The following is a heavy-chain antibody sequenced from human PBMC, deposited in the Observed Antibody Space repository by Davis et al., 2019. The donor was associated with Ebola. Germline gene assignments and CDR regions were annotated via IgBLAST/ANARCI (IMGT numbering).Heavy chain of an antibody. D-gene: IGHD2-8*01. CDR3: ARGPNPFDY. Sequence: GESLKISCAASGFTVSSNYMSWVRQAPGTGLEWVANIKQDGSEKYYVDSVKGRFTISRDNAKNSLYLQMNSLRAEDTAVYYCARGPNPFDYWGQGTPVTVSS. J-gene: IGHJ4*02. CDR2: IKQDGSEK. V-gene: IGHV3-7*01. CDR1: GFTVSSNY.